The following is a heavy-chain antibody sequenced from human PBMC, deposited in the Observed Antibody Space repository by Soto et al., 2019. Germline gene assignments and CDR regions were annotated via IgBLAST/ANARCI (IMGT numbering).Heavy chain of an antibody. D-gene: IGHD3-22*01. CDR3: ARGIFYYDSSGGANDAFDI. J-gene: IGHJ3*02. CDR1: GYTFTSYD. Sequence: ASVKVSCKASGYTFTSYDINWVRQATGRGLEWMGWMNPNSGNTGYAQKFQGRVTMTRNTSISTAYMELSSLRSEDTAVYYCARGIFYYDSSGGANDAFDIWGQGTMVTVSS. V-gene: IGHV1-8*01. CDR2: MNPNSGNT.